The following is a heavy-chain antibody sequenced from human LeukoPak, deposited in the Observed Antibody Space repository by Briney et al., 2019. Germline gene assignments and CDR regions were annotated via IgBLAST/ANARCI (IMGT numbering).Heavy chain of an antibody. J-gene: IGHJ4*02. CDR2: IYYSGST. CDR1: GGSISSSSYY. Sequence: PSGTLSLTCTVSGGSISSSSYYWGWIRQPPGKGLEWIGSIYYSGSTYYNPSLRSRVTISVDTSKNQFSLKLSSVTAADTAMYYCARHEYYYGSGSYYMGIWGQGTLVTVSS. CDR3: ARHEYYYGSGSYYMGI. D-gene: IGHD3-10*01. V-gene: IGHV4-39*01.